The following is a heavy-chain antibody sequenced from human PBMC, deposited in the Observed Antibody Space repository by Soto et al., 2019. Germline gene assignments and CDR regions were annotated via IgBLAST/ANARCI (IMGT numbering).Heavy chain of an antibody. D-gene: IGHD6-19*01. CDR3: AKERAVPSTIDY. CDR2: ISGSGAST. V-gene: IGHV3-23*01. CDR1: GFTFSRYI. Sequence: GGSLRLSCAASGFTFSRYIMSWVRPAPGKWLEWVSGISGSGASTYYADSVKGRFTTSRNNSKNALFLQVTSLRAEDTAIYFCAKERAVPSTIDYWGQGTLVTVTS. J-gene: IGHJ4*02.